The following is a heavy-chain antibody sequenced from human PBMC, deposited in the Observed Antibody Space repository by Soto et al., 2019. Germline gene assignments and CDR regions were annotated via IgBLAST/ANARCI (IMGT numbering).Heavy chain of an antibody. CDR1: GDSINIPYW. V-gene: IGHV4-4*02. Sequence: QVQLQESGPGLVKPSGTLSLNCTVSGDSINIPYWWTWVRQSPGQGLEWIGEIYHTGGTHYNPSLKSRLSLSVDKSENQFSLRLSSVTAADTDVYYCSRRCRNFCGLDVWGQGTTVTVS. CDR3: SRRCRNFCGLDV. D-gene: IGHD2-15*01. CDR2: IYHTGGT. J-gene: IGHJ6*02.